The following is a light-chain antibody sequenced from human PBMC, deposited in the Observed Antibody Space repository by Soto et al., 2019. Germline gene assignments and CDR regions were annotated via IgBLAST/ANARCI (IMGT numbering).Light chain of an antibody. Sequence: AIQMTQSPSSLSVSVGDRVTITCRASQGIGNDVGWYQQKPGKAPKLLIYAASSLQSGVPSRFSGSRSVTDFTLTISSLQPEDFATYYCLQDHNYPLTFGGGNKVEIK. CDR3: LQDHNYPLT. CDR2: AAS. V-gene: IGKV1-6*02. J-gene: IGKJ4*01. CDR1: QGIGND.